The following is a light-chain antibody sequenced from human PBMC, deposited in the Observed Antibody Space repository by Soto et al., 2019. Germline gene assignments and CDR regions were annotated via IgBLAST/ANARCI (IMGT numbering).Light chain of an antibody. CDR3: QQYATSPGT. V-gene: IGKV3-20*01. J-gene: IGKJ1*01. CDR2: GAS. CDR1: ERVSSRY. Sequence: EIVLTQSPGTLSLSPGERATLSCRASERVSSRYLAWYQQTPGQAPRLLMYGASSRATGIPDRFSGSGSGTDFTLVISRLEPEDFAVYYCQQYATSPGTFGQGTKVAIK.